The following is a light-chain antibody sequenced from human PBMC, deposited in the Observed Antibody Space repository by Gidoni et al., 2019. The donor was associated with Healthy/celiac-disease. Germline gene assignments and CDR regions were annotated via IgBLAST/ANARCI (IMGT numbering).Light chain of an antibody. CDR1: SSNIGSHY. CDR3: AAWDDSLSGGV. V-gene: IGLV1-47*01. CDR2: RNN. Sequence: QSVLTQPPSASGTPGQRVTISCSGSSSNIGSHYVYWYQQLPGTAPKLIIYRNNQRPSGVPDRFSGSKSGTSASLAISGLRSEDEADYYCAAWDDSLSGGVFGTGTKVTVL. J-gene: IGLJ1*01.